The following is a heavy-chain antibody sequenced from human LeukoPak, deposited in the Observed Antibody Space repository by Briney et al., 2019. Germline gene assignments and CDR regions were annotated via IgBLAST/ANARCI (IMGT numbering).Heavy chain of an antibody. J-gene: IGHJ4*02. V-gene: IGHV3-53*01. CDR3: AREEYSSGFDY. CDR2: IYSGGST. Sequence: GGSLRLSCAASGFTVSSNYMSWVRQAPGKGLEWVSVIYSGGSTYYADSVKGRFTISRDNSKNTLYLQMNSLRAEDTAAYYCAREEYSSGFDYWGQGTLVTVSS. CDR1: GFTVSSNY. D-gene: IGHD6-25*01.